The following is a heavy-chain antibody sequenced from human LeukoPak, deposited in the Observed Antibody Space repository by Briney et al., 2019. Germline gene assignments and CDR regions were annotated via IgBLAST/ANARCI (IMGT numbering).Heavy chain of an antibody. V-gene: IGHV1-18*01. CDR3: AREGYSSVWHDAFDI. CDR1: GYTFTSYG. Sequence: ASVKVSCKASGYTFTSYGISWVRQAPGKGLEWMGWISAYNGNTNYAQKLHGRVTMATDTSTSTAYMELRSLRSDDTAVYYCAREGYSSVWHDAFDIWGQGTMVTVSS. D-gene: IGHD6-19*01. CDR2: ISAYNGNT. J-gene: IGHJ3*02.